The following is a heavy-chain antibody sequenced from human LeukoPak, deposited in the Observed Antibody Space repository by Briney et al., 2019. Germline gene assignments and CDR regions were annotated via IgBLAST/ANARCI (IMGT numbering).Heavy chain of an antibody. V-gene: IGHV3-11*01. D-gene: IGHD4-17*01. Sequence: SGGSLRLSCAASGFTFSDYYMSWIRQAPGKGLEWVSYISSSDSTIYYADSVKGRFTISRDNAKNSLYLQMNSLRAEDTAVYYCASGRRVTKDNWFDPWGQGTLVTVSS. J-gene: IGHJ5*02. CDR3: ASGRRVTKDNWFDP. CDR1: GFTFSDYY. CDR2: ISSSDSTI.